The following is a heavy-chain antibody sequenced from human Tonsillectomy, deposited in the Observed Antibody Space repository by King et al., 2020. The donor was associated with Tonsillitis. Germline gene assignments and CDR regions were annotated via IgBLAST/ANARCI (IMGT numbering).Heavy chain of an antibody. V-gene: IGHV4-38-2*02. Sequence: VQLQESGPGLVKPSETLSLTCTVSGFSISSGYFWGWIRQSPGKGLEWIGSMYHSGSTYWTPSLKSRVTLSVDTSRNQFFLRLNSVTAADTAVYYCARDGYDILTGYFDYWGQGTLVTVSS. CDR3: ARDGYDILTGYFDY. D-gene: IGHD3-9*01. CDR2: MYHSGST. CDR1: GFSISSGYF. J-gene: IGHJ4*02.